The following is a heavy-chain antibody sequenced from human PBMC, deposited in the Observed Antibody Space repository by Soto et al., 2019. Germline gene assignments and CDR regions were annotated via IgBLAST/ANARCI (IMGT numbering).Heavy chain of an antibody. V-gene: IGHV3-74*01. CDR2: MDPDGSTI. Sequence: GGSLRLSCAASGFTFSSYWMHWVRQAPGKGLVWVSRMDPDGSTIDYADSVKGRFTISRDNAKDTLYLQMTGLRAEDSAVYYCVSGLCGRDDKWGQGTLVTVSS. D-gene: IGHD2-15*01. CDR3: VSGLCGRDDK. CDR1: GFTFSSYW. J-gene: IGHJ4*02.